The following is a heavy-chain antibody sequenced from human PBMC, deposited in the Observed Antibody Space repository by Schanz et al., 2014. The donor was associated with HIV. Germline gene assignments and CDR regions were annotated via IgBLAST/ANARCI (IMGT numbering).Heavy chain of an antibody. CDR2: INHSGRT. V-gene: IGHV4-34*02. CDR1: VGSFTDYY. J-gene: IGHJ6*02. Sequence: QVQLQQWGAGLLKPSETLSLTCAVYVGSFTDYYWTWIRQPPGKGLEWIGEINHSGRTNYSPSLKVGVAFLVDTYKKEFSLILTSVTAADTDVYFCARVSPRSKGLPWGDYYYYGLDVWGQGTSVTVSS. D-gene: IGHD3-16*01. CDR3: ARVSPRSKGLPWGDYYYYGLDV.